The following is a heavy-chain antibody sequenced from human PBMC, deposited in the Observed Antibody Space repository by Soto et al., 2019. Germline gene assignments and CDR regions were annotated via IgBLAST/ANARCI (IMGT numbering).Heavy chain of an antibody. Sequence: SETLSLACTVSGGSINNYYWSWIRQPPGKGPEWIGYIYYSGSVNYNPSLKSRVTISVDTSKNQFSLKLRSVTAADTAMYYCARYPLHCFGGNCYNFYYVLDVWGQRTTDTGSS. V-gene: IGHV4-59*01. J-gene: IGHJ6*02. D-gene: IGHD2-15*01. CDR3: ARYPLHCFGGNCYNFYYVLDV. CDR2: IYYSGSV. CDR1: GGSINNYY.